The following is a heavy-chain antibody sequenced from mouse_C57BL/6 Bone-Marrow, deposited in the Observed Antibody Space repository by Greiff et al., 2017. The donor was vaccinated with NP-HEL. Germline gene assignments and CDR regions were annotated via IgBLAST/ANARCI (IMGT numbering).Heavy chain of an antibody. Sequence: VQLKESGAELARPGASVKLSCKASGYTFTSYGISWVKQRTGQGLEWIGEIYPRSGNTYYNEKFKGKATLTADKSSSTAYMELRSLTSEDSAVYFCARRDSSRFAYWGQGTLVTVSA. D-gene: IGHD3-2*01. CDR3: ARRDSSRFAY. J-gene: IGHJ3*01. CDR1: GYTFTSYG. V-gene: IGHV1-81*01. CDR2: IYPRSGNT.